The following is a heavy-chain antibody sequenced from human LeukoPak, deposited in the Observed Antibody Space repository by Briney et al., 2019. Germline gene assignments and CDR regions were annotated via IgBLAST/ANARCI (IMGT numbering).Heavy chain of an antibody. CDR1: GFTLSNYA. CDR3: AREGAVASYMDV. V-gene: IGHV3-74*01. D-gene: IGHD6-19*01. Sequence: GGSLRLSCAASGFTLSNYAMTWVRQAPGKGLVWVSRINSDGSSTSYADSVKGRFTISRDNAKNTLYLQMNSLRAEDTAVYYCAREGAVASYMDVWGKGTTVTVSS. J-gene: IGHJ6*03. CDR2: INSDGSST.